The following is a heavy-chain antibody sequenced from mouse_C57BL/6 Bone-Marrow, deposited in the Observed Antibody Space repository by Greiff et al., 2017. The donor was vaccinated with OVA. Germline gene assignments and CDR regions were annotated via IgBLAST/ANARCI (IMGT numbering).Heavy chain of an antibody. Sequence: VQLQQSGSDLRSPGSSVKLSCKAFAFDVFPFAYMCWVRQKPGHGFEWIGVILPSIGRTIYGEKFEDIATLDADTLSNTAYLQLNSLTSEYSAIYYCARNGNNDEAGYYLDYWGQGTTLTVSS. J-gene: IGHJ2*01. V-gene: IGHV15-2*01. D-gene: IGHD2-1*01. CDR3: ARNGNNDEAGYYLDY. CDR2: ILPSIGRT. CDR1: AFDVFPFAY.